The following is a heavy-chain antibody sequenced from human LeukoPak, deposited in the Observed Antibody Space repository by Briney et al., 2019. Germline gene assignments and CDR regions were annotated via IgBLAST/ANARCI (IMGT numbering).Heavy chain of an antibody. Sequence: SVKVSCKASGGTFSSYAISWVRQAPGQGLEWMGGIIPIFGTANYAQKFQGRVTITADESTSTAYMELSSLRSEDTAVYYCAYVFSGSYRYLYYFDYWGQGTLVTVSS. CDR2: IIPIFGTA. D-gene: IGHD3-16*02. CDR1: GGTFSSYA. V-gene: IGHV1-69*13. CDR3: AYVFSGSYRYLYYFDY. J-gene: IGHJ4*02.